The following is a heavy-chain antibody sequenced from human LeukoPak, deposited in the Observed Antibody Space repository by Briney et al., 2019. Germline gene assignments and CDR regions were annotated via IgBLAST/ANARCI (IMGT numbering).Heavy chain of an antibody. Sequence: PSETLSLTCTVSGGSISSYYWSWIRQPPGKGLEWIGYIYYSGSTNHNPSLKSRVTISVDTSKNQFSLKLSSVTAADTAVYYCARGGPYWYFDLWGRGTLVTVSS. CDR2: IYYSGST. J-gene: IGHJ2*01. CDR3: ARGGPYWYFDL. CDR1: GGSISSYY. V-gene: IGHV4-59*01.